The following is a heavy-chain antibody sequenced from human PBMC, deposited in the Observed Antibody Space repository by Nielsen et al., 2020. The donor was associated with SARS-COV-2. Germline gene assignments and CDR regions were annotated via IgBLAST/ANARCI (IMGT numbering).Heavy chain of an antibody. V-gene: IGHV3-74*01. CDR3: AKDTHPDYYDSSGYYYAFQH. J-gene: IGHJ1*01. CDR1: GFTFSSYW. Sequence: GRSLRLSCAASGFTFSSYWMHWVRQAPGKGLVWVSRINSDGSSTSYADSVKGRFTISRDNAKNTLYLQMNSLRAEDTALYYCAKDTHPDYYDSSGYYYAFQHWGQGTLVTVSS. CDR2: INSDGSST. D-gene: IGHD3-22*01.